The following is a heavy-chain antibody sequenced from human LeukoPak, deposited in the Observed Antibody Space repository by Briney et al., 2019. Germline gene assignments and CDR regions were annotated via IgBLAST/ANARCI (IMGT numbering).Heavy chain of an antibody. Sequence: GASVKVSCKASGYTFSSYGISWVRQAPGQGLEWMGWISVYNDNINYAQKLQGRVTMTTDTSTNTAYMEVRSLRSDDTAVYYCARDRRSHYYGSGTYYPDAFDIWGQGTMVTVSS. CDR2: ISVYNDNI. CDR1: GYTFSSYG. D-gene: IGHD3-10*01. J-gene: IGHJ3*02. V-gene: IGHV1-18*01. CDR3: ARDRRSHYYGSGTYYPDAFDI.